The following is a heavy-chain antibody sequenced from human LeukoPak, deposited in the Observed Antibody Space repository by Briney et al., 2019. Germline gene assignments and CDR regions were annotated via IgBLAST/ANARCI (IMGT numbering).Heavy chain of an antibody. J-gene: IGHJ5*02. CDR3: ARLGDSGPTLNWFDP. CDR1: GGSISSTNYY. Sequence: PSETLSLTCTVSGGSISSTNYYWGWIRQPPGKGLEWIGSIYSSGSTYYNPSLKSPVTIFVDTSKSQFSLKLSSVTAADTAVYYCARLGDSGPTLNWFDPWGQGTLVTVSS. D-gene: IGHD3-16*01. V-gene: IGHV4-39*01. CDR2: IYSSGST.